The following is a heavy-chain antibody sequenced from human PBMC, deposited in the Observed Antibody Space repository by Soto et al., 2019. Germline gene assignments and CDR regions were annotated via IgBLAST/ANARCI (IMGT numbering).Heavy chain of an antibody. CDR3: ARADYGSYSFDAFDI. Sequence: PGESLKISCKGSGYSFTSYWIGWVRQMPGKGLEWMGIIYPGDSDTRYSPYFQGQVTISADKSISTAYLQWSSLKASDTAMYYCARADYGSYSFDAFDIWGQGTMVTVSS. J-gene: IGHJ3*02. CDR1: GYSFTSYW. CDR2: IYPGDSDT. D-gene: IGHD4-4*01. V-gene: IGHV5-51*01.